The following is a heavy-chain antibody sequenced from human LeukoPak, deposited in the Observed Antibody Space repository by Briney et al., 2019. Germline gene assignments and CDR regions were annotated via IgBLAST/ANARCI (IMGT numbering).Heavy chain of an antibody. CDR1: GGSFSDYY. CDR3: ARLASSWPCFDY. V-gene: IGHV4-39*01. CDR2: IYYSGSA. Sequence: PSETLSLTCAVYGGSFSDYYWSWIRQPPGKGLEWLVSIYYSGSAYYNPSLKRRVTISVETFKNQFSLKLSPVTAAATVVYYCARLASSWPCFDYWGEGTLVSVSS. J-gene: IGHJ4*02. D-gene: IGHD6-13*01.